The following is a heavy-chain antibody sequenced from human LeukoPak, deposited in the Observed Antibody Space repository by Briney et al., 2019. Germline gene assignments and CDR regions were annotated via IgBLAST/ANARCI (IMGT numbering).Heavy chain of an antibody. D-gene: IGHD6-13*01. V-gene: IGHV3-23*01. CDR3: AKARAGDITAAFNY. Sequence: TGGSLRLSCAASGFTFSTYAMSWVRQAPGKGLEWVSGITSGANTYYADSVKGRFTISRDNSENTLNLQMNSLRAEDTAIYYCAKARAGDITAAFNYWGQGTLVTVSS. CDR1: GFTFSTYA. J-gene: IGHJ4*02. CDR2: ITSGANT.